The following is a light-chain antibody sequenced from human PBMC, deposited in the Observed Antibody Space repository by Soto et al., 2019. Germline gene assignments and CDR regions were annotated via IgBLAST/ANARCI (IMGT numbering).Light chain of an antibody. CDR3: CSHAGSSNYV. V-gene: IGLV2-23*01. CDR2: EAS. CDR1: ISDVGSRNL. Sequence: QSALTQPSSVSGSPGQSITISCTGTISDVGSRNLVSWYQQYPGKAPKLIIFEASKLPSGVSNRFSGSKSGSTASLTISGLQAEDEADYYCCSHAGSSNYVFGTGTKVKVL. J-gene: IGLJ1*01.